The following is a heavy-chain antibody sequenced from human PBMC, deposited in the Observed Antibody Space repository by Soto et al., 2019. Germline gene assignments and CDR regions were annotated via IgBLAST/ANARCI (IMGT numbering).Heavy chain of an antibody. J-gene: IGHJ6*02. Sequence: GASVKVSCKASGYTFTSYYMHWVRQAPGQGLEWMGIINPSGGSTSYAQKFQGRVTMTRDTSTSTVYMELSSLRSEDTAVYYCARDGDITIFGVVIQADARYYGMDVWGQGTTVTVSS. CDR3: ARDGDITIFGVVIQADARYYGMDV. CDR1: GYTFTSYY. V-gene: IGHV1-46*01. D-gene: IGHD3-3*01. CDR2: INPSGGST.